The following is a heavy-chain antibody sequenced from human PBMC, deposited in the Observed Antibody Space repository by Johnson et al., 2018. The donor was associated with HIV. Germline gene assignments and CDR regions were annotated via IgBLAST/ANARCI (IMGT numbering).Heavy chain of an antibody. V-gene: IGHV3-30*02. CDR1: GFTFSSYG. CDR3: AKSTWELRPLDAFDI. Sequence: QVQLVESGGGVVQPGGSLRLSCAASGFTFSSYGMHWVRQAPGKGLEWVAFIRYDGSNKYYADSVKGRFTISRDNSKNTLYLQMNSLRAEDTAVYYCAKSTWELRPLDAFDIWGQGTMVTVAS. D-gene: IGHD1-26*01. CDR2: IRYDGSNK. J-gene: IGHJ3*02.